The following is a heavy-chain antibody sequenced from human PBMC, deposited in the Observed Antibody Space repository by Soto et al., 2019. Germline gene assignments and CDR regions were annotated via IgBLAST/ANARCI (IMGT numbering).Heavy chain of an antibody. J-gene: IGHJ5*02. CDR3: AKTYDGSGQPSHGFGP. V-gene: IGHV1-2*02. Sequence: ASVKVSCKASGYTFTGYYIHWVRQAPGQGLEWVGWINPKTGATNFAQRFQGRVTMTRDTSITTAYMDLSSLTSDDTATYYCAKTYDGSGQPSHGFGPWGQGTTVTVSS. D-gene: IGHD3-22*01. CDR2: INPKTGAT. CDR1: GYTFTGYY.